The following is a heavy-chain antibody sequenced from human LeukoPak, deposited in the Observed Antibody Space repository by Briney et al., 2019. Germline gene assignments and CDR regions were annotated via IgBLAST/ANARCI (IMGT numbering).Heavy chain of an antibody. CDR2: IYSGGST. D-gene: IGHD6-13*01. CDR1: GFTFSNHG. V-gene: IGHV3-53*01. CDR3: ARSYSSTWDDAFDI. Sequence: PGGSLRLSCAASGFTFSNHGMNWVRQAPGKGLEWVSVIYSGGSTYYADSVKGRFTISRDNSKNTLYLQMNSLRAEDTAVYYCARSYSSTWDDAFDIWGQGTMVTVSS. J-gene: IGHJ3*02.